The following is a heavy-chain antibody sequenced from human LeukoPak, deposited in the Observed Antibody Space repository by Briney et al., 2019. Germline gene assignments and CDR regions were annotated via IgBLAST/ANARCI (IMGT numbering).Heavy chain of an antibody. CDR2: IYPGDSDT. D-gene: IGHD5-12*01. J-gene: IGHJ6*02. CDR1: GYSFTSYW. V-gene: IGHV5-51*01. Sequence: GESLKISCKGSGYSFTSYWIGWVRQMPGKGLEWMGIIYPGDSDTRYSPSFQGQVTISADKSISTAYLQWSSLKASDTAMYYCARLYPPSRRYDSSGMDVWGQGTTVTVSS. CDR3: ARLYPPSRRYDSSGMDV.